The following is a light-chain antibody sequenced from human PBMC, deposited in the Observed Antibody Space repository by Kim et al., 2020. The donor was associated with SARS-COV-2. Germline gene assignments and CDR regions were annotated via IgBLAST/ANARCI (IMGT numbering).Light chain of an antibody. Sequence: DIVMTQSPDSLAVSLGERATINCKSSQSVFYSSNNKNYLAWYQQKPGQPPKLLIYWASTRESGVPDRFSGSGSGTDFTLTISSLQAEDVAVYYCQQYYSSPGFTFGPGTKVDIE. CDR3: QQYYSSPGFT. CDR1: QSVFYSSNNKNY. J-gene: IGKJ3*01. V-gene: IGKV4-1*01. CDR2: WAS.